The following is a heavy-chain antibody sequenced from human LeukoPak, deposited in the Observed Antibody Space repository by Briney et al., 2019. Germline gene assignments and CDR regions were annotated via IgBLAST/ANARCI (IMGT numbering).Heavy chain of an antibody. CDR3: AKGGAEQWLGYYFDY. D-gene: IGHD6-19*01. Sequence: GGSLRLFCAASGFTFDDYAMHWVRQAPGKGLEWVSGISWNSGSIGYADSVKGRFTISRDNAKNSLYLQMNSLRAEDTALYYCAKGGAEQWLGYYFDYWGQGTLVTVSS. V-gene: IGHV3-9*01. CDR1: GFTFDDYA. CDR2: ISWNSGSI. J-gene: IGHJ4*02.